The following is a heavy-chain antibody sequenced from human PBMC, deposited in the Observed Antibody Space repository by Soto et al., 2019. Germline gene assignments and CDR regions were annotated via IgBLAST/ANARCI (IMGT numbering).Heavy chain of an antibody. CDR2: MSSDGTNE. CDR3: ARCLYISGWYCSFDF. J-gene: IGHJ4*02. CDR1: RFTFTTYA. V-gene: IGHV3-30-3*01. D-gene: IGHD6-19*01. Sequence: GRSLRLSCAASRFTFTTYAMNWVRQAPGKGLEWVALMSSDGTNEHYADSVRGRFTVSRDNSRNTLFLQMNNLRTDDTAVYYCARCLYISGWYCSFDFWGLGTLLTVST.